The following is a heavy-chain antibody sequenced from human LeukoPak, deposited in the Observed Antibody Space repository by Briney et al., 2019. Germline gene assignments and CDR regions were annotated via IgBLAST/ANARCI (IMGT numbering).Heavy chain of an antibody. CDR2: IKSKTYGGTT. J-gene: IGHJ4*02. D-gene: IGHD3-22*01. V-gene: IGHV3-15*01. CDR1: EFTFSNAW. Sequence: GGSLRLSCAASEFTFSNAWMSWVRQAPGTGLEWVGRIKSKTYGGTTDYAAPVKGRFTISRDDSENTLYLQMNSLKTEDTAVYFCTTDSYNDSSGYYPSFDYGAREPWSPSPQ. CDR3: TTDSYNDSSGYYPSFDY.